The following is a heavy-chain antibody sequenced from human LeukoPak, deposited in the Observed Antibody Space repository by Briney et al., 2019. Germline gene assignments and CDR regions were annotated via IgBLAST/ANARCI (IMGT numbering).Heavy chain of an antibody. CDR1: GFTFTSSA. J-gene: IGHJ4*02. D-gene: IGHD3-9*01. CDR3: AADPTYYDILTGYYSFDY. CDR2: IVVGSGNT. V-gene: IGHV1-58*01. Sequence: SVKVSCKASGFTFTSSAVQWVRQARGQRLEWIGWIVVGSGNTNYAQKFQERVTITRDMSTSTAYMELSSLRSEDTAVYYCAADPTYYDILTGYYSFDYWGQGTLVTVTS.